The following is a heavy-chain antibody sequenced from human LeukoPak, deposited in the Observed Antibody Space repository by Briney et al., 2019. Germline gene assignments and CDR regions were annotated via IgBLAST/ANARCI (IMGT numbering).Heavy chain of an antibody. CDR1: GGTFSSYA. CDR2: IIPIFGTA. D-gene: IGHD3-10*01. V-gene: IGHV1-69*05. CDR3: ARGRLGTWFGELKA. Sequence: SVKVSCKASGGTFSSYAISWVRQAPGQGLEWMGGIIPIFGTANYAQKFQGRVTMTRDMSTSTVYMELSSLRSDDTAVYYCARGRLGTWFGELKAWGQGTLVTVSS. J-gene: IGHJ5*02.